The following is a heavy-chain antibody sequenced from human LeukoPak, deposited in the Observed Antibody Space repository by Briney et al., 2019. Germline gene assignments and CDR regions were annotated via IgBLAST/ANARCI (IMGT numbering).Heavy chain of an antibody. D-gene: IGHD5-24*01. J-gene: IGHJ3*02. V-gene: IGHV3-30*18. CDR1: GFTFSSYG. Sequence: PGGSLRLSCAASGFTFSSYGMHWVRQAPGKGLEWVAVISYDGSHQYYADSLKGRFTISRDKSENTLYLQMNSLRAEDTAVYYCAKREGFMGTVTHDAFDIWGQGTVVIVS. CDR3: AKREGFMGTVTHDAFDI. CDR2: ISYDGSHQ.